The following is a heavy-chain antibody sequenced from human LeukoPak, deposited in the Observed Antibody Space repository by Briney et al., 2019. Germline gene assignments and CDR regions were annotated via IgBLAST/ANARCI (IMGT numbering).Heavy chain of an antibody. D-gene: IGHD3-10*01. CDR2: IDTNTGNP. CDR3: AREIGSQGGDAFDI. V-gene: IGHV7-4-1*02. Sequence: ASVKVSCKASGYTFTNYTLNWVRQAPGQGLEWMGWIDTNTGNPTYAQGFTGRFVFSLDTSVSTAYLQISSLKAEDTAVYYCAREIGSQGGDAFDIWGQGTMVTVSS. CDR1: GYTFTNYT. J-gene: IGHJ3*02.